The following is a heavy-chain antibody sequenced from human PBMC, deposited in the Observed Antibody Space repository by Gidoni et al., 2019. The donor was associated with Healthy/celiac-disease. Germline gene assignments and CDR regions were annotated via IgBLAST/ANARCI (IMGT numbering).Heavy chain of an antibody. V-gene: IGHV1-69*02. CDR2: IIPILGIA. CDR3: ARALAYGSGSYIDY. Sequence: QVQLVQSGAEVKKPGSSVKVSFKASGCPFSSYTISWVRQAPGQGLEWMGRIIPILGIANYAQKFQGRVTITADKSTSTAYMELSSLRSEDTAVYYCARALAYGSGSYIDYWGQGTLVTVSS. CDR1: GCPFSSYT. J-gene: IGHJ4*02. D-gene: IGHD3-10*01.